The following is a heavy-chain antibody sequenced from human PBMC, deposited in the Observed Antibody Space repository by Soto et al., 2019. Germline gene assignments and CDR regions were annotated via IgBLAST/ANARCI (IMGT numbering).Heavy chain of an antibody. D-gene: IGHD2-2*03. V-gene: IGHV3-30-3*01. CDR2: ISYDGTNK. CDR1: GFSFSISP. J-gene: IGHJ5*02. CDR3: EREPRTPGAHHWIFNPSNP. Sequence: QVQLVESGGGVVQPGRSLRLSCAASGFSFSISPMHWVRQAPGKGPEWVALISYDGTNKFYADSVKGRFTISRDNSKSTLYLKGNGRPPGGAGVYFWEREPRTPGAHHWIFNPSNPWARGPL.